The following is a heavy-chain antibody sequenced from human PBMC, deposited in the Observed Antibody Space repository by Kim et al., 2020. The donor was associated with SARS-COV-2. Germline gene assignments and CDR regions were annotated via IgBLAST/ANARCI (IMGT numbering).Heavy chain of an antibody. CDR2: MYSGGNT. Sequence: GGSLRLSCAVSGFTVSGNYMNWVRQAPGKGLEWVSLMYSGGNTYYADSVKGRFTISRDNSKNILYLQMNNLRVDDTATYYCARDLGYCRTVNCPILRIKYYGMDVWGQGTTVTVSS. J-gene: IGHJ6*02. CDR3: ARDLGYCRTVNCPILRIKYYGMDV. V-gene: IGHV3-53*01. D-gene: IGHD2-15*01. CDR1: GFTVSGNY.